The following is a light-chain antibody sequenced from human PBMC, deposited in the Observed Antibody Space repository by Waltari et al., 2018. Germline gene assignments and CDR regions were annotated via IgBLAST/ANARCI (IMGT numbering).Light chain of an antibody. J-gene: IGKJ4*01. CDR2: GAS. Sequence: EIVLTQSPGTLSLSLGESAPPSCRPSQSIDSNYVAWYQQKPGQAPRLLISGASTRATGIPDRFRGSESGTDFFTLTINRLEPEDFAVYYCQQRATWPQVTFGGGTKVEI. V-gene: IGKV3D-20*02. CDR1: QSIDSNY. CDR3: QQRATWPQVT.